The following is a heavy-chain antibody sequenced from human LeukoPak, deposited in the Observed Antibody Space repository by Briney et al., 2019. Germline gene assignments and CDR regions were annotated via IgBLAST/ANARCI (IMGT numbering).Heavy chain of an antibody. CDR2: VSVEGIGR. Sequence: GGSLRLSCEASGFTFSSYTFYWFRQAPGRGLEWVASVSVEGIGRYFPGSVEGRFVISRDDSTKSVFLQMSNLRPEDTAVYFCATVTKVDFNYWGQGTLVTVSS. V-gene: IGHV3-30*09. CDR1: GFTFSSYT. CDR3: ATVTKVDFNY. J-gene: IGHJ4*02. D-gene: IGHD4-11*01.